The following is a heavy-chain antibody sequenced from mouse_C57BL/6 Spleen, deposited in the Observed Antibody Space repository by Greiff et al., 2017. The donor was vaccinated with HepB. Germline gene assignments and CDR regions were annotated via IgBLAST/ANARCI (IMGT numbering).Heavy chain of an antibody. V-gene: IGHV1-76*01. J-gene: IGHJ3*01. CDR1: GYTFTDYY. CDR3: ARSRGNYGFAY. D-gene: IGHD2-1*01. Sequence: VQLQQSGAELVRPGASVKLSCKASGYTFTDYYINWVKQRPGQGLEWIARIYPGSGNTYYNEKFKGKATLTAEKSSSTAYMQLSSLTSEDSAVYFCARSRGNYGFAYWGQGTLVTVSA. CDR2: IYPGSGNT.